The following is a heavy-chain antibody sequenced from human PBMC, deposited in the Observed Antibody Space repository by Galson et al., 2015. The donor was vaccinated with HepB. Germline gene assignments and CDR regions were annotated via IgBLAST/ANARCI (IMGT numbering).Heavy chain of an antibody. CDR3: ARENMTRGFDY. J-gene: IGHJ4*02. D-gene: IGHD2-2*01. V-gene: IGHV3-30-3*01. CDR1: GFTFRHYG. CDR2: ISSEETRK. Sequence: SLRLSCAASGFTFRHYGMHWVRQAPGKGLQWVARISSEETRKLYADFLKGRFTISRDNSENTVYLQMSSLSAEDTAVYYCARENMTRGFDYWGQGTLVTVSS.